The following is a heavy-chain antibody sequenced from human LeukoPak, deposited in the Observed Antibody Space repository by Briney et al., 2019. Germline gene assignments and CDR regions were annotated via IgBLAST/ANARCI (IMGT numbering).Heavy chain of an antibody. D-gene: IGHD3-3*01. Sequence: GASVKVSCKASGGTFSSYAISWVRQAPGQGLEWMGGIIPIFGTANYAQKFQGRVTITADKSTSTAYMELSSLRSEDTAVYYCARALPKIPGYYDYYYYMDVWGKGTTVTVSS. CDR1: GGTFSSYA. J-gene: IGHJ6*03. V-gene: IGHV1-69*06. CDR3: ARALPKIPGYYDYYYYMDV. CDR2: IIPIFGTA.